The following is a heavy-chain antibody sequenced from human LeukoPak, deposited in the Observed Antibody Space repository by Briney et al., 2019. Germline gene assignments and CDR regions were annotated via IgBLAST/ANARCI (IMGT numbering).Heavy chain of an antibody. Sequence: GESLKISCEGSGYSFASYWIGWVRQAPGKGLEWVAVISYDGSNKYYADSVKGRFTISRDNSKNTLYLQMNSLRAEDTAVYYCANGRIAVAGTEFDYWGQGTLVTVSS. CDR3: ANGRIAVAGTEFDY. CDR1: GYSFASYW. V-gene: IGHV3-30*18. CDR2: ISYDGSNK. D-gene: IGHD6-19*01. J-gene: IGHJ4*02.